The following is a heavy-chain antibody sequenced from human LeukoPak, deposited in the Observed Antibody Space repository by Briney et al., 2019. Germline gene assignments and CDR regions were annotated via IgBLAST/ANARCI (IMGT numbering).Heavy chain of an antibody. V-gene: IGHV4-34*01. CDR1: GVSFSGYY. CDR2: INHSGST. CDR3: ARGLGYDFWSGYLNGMDV. D-gene: IGHD3-3*01. Sequence: RSSETLSLTCAVYGVSFSGYYWSWIRQPPGKGLEWIGEINHSGSTNYNPSLKSRVTISVDTSKNQFSLKLSSVTAADTAVYYCARGLGYDFWSGYLNGMDVWGQGTTVTVSS. J-gene: IGHJ6*02.